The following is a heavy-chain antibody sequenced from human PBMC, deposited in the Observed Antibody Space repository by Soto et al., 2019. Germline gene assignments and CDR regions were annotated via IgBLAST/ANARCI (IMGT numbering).Heavy chain of an antibody. J-gene: IGHJ6*02. CDR3: ARDSLEVVPAANIYYYYGMDV. CDR1: GYTFTGYY. V-gene: IGHV1-2*04. D-gene: IGHD2-2*01. CDR2: INPNSGGT. Sequence: GASVKVSCKASGYTFTGYYMHWVRQAPGQGLEWMGWINPNSGGTNYAQKFQGWVTMTRDTSISTAYMELSRLRSDDTAVYYCARDSLEVVPAANIYYYYGMDVWGQGTTVTVSS.